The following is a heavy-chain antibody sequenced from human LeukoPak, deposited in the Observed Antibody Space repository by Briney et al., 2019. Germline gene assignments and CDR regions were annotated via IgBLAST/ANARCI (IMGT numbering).Heavy chain of an antibody. CDR2: IKQDESEK. V-gene: IGHV3-7*03. J-gene: IGHJ3*02. CDR3: ARGVDAFDI. Sequence: GGSLRLSCTASGFIFSNYWMSWVRQAPGKGLEWVASIKQDESEKYYVDSVKGRFTISRDNAKNSLYLQMNSLRAEDTALYHCARGVDAFDIWGQGTMVTVSS. CDR1: GFIFSNYW.